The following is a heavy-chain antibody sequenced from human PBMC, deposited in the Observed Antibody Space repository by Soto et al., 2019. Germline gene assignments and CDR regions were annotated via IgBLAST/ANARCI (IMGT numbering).Heavy chain of an antibody. CDR1: GFTFSSYW. J-gene: IGHJ4*02. D-gene: IGHD6-13*01. V-gene: IGHV3-74*01. CDR3: ARAGSTSWYPIDY. CDR2: INSDGSST. Sequence: SGGSLRLSCAASGFTFSSYWMHWVRQAPGKGLVWVSRINSDGSSTDYADSVKGRLTISRDNAKNTLYLQMNSLRAEDTAVYYCARAGSTSWYPIDYWGQGTQVTVSS.